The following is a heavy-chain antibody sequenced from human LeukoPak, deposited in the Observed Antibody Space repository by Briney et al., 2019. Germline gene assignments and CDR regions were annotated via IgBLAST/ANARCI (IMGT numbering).Heavy chain of an antibody. Sequence: PGGSLRLSCEASGFTFGSYAMTWVRQAPGKGLDWVSVIGASGADTYYADSVKGRFTISRDNAKNTLYLHVSSLRAEDTAVYFCAKRPRDSSGYYLGAFDGWGQGTTVTVSS. CDR2: IGASGADT. CDR1: GFTFGSYA. V-gene: IGHV3-23*01. CDR3: AKRPRDSSGYYLGAFDG. J-gene: IGHJ3*01. D-gene: IGHD3-22*01.